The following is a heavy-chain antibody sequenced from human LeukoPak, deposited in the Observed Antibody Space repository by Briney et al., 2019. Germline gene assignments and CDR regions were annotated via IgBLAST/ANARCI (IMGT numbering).Heavy chain of an antibody. Sequence: GGSLRLSCAASGFTFSSYWMSWVRQAPGKGLEWVANIKQDGSENYYVDSVKGRFTISRDNAKNSLYLPMNSLRAEDTAVYYCARDGLYCSSTSCYGRYWGQGTLVTVSS. V-gene: IGHV3-7*01. CDR2: IKQDGSEN. D-gene: IGHD2-2*01. CDR3: ARDGLYCSSTSCYGRY. J-gene: IGHJ4*02. CDR1: GFTFSSYW.